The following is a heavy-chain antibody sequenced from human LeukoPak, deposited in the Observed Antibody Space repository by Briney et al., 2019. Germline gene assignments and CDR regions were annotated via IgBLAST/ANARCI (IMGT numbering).Heavy chain of an antibody. CDR2: ISYDGSNK. J-gene: IGHJ4*02. CDR3: AKDPHGGNSYYFDY. D-gene: IGHD4-23*01. CDR1: GFTFSSYG. Sequence: QPGRSLRLSCAASGFTFSSYGMHWVRQAPGKGLEWVAVISYDGSNKYYADSVKGRFTISRDNSKNTLYLQMNSLRAEDTAVYYCAKDPHGGNSYYFDYWGQGTLVTVSS. V-gene: IGHV3-30*18.